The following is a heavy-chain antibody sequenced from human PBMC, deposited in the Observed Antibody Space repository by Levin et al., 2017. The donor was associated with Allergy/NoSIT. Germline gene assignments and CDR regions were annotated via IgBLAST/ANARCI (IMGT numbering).Heavy chain of an antibody. CDR2: INSDGSST. D-gene: IGHD2-8*02. Sequence: PGGSLRLSCAASGFTFSSYWMEWVRQAPGKGLVWVSRINSDGSSTTYADSVKGRFTISRDNAKNTLYLQMNSLRGEDTAVYYCARRGPDTGGYYVYWGQGVLVTVSS. J-gene: IGHJ4*02. V-gene: IGHV3-74*01. CDR3: ARRGPDTGGYYVY. CDR1: GFTFSSYW.